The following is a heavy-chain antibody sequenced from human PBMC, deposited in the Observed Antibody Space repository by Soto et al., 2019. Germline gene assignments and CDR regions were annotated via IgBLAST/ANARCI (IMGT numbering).Heavy chain of an antibody. CDR3: ARGDNWRLDL. CDR1: GDSITSSAW. D-gene: IGHD1-20*01. V-gene: IGHV4-4*02. CDR2: IHLGGTT. Sequence: QVQLQESGPGLVKPSGTLSLTCAVSGDSITSSAWWSCVRQPPGKGLEWIGEIHLGGTTNYNPSLTSRVTISVDKSKNPFSLILNSVTAADTAIYYCARGDNWRLDLWGQGTLVTVSS. J-gene: IGHJ5*02.